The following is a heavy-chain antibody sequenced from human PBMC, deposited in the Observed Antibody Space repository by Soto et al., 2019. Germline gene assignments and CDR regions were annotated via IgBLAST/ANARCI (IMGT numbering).Heavy chain of an antibody. CDR1: GGSISSGDYY. CDR2: IYYSGST. Sequence: PSETLSLTCTVSGGSISSGDYYWSWIRQPPGKGLEWIGYIYYSGSTYYNPSLKSRVTISVDTSKNQFSLKLSSVTAADTAVYYCARGLLNNWFDPWGQGTLVPVSS. D-gene: IGHD3-10*01. V-gene: IGHV4-30-4*01. CDR3: ARGLLNNWFDP. J-gene: IGHJ5*02.